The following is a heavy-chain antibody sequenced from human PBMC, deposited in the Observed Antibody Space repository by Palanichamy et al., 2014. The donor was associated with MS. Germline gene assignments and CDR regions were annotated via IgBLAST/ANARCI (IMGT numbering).Heavy chain of an antibody. D-gene: IGHD2/OR15-2a*01. Sequence: RLSCAASGFTFSDYAMSWVRQAPGKGLEWVSAISGTGGSTYYADSVKGRFTISRDNSKNTLYLQMNSLRAEDTAVYYCANRLLDLPPGYWGQGTLVTVSS. CDR3: ANRLLDLPPGY. CDR2: ISGTGGST. V-gene: IGHV3-23*01. CDR1: GFTFSDYA. J-gene: IGHJ4*02.